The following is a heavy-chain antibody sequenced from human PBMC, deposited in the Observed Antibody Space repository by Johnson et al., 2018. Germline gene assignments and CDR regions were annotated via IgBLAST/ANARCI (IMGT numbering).Heavy chain of an antibody. CDR2: IWFDGTNK. J-gene: IGHJ1*01. CDR1: GFTFSHYG. V-gene: IGHV3-33*01. Sequence: VQLVESWGGVVQPGRSLRLSCAASGFTFSHYGMHWVRQAPGKGLEWLALIWFDGTNKYHADSVKGRFTISRDNSKNTLYLQMNSLRGEDTAVYYCAREAEYSVEYFQYWGQGTLVTVSS. CDR3: AREAEYSVEYFQY. D-gene: IGHD5/OR15-5a*01.